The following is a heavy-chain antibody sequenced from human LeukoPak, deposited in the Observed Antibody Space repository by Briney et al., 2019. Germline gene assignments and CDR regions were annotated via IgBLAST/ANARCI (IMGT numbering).Heavy chain of an antibody. V-gene: IGHV4-59*01. J-gene: IGHJ4*02. CDR1: GGSISSYY. Sequence: SETLSLTYTVSGGSISSYYWSWIRQSPGKGLEWIGYIYYSGRTNYNPSLKSRLTLSVDTSKNQFSLKLSSVTAADTAFYYCARAAYCGGDCYYYFDSWGQGTLVTVSS. CDR2: IYYSGRT. CDR3: ARAAYCGGDCYYYFDS. D-gene: IGHD2-21*02.